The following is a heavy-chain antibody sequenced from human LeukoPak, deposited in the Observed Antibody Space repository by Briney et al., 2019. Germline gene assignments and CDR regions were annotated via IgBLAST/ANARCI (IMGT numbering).Heavy chain of an antibody. Sequence: SETLSLTCAVYGGSFSGYYWSWIRQPPGKGLEWIGEINHSGSTNYNPSLKSRVTISVDTSKNQFPLKLSSVTAADTAVYYCARGHGSSSSEGPADYWGQGTLVTVSS. CDR2: INHSGST. J-gene: IGHJ4*02. CDR1: GGSFSGYY. D-gene: IGHD6-6*01. CDR3: ARGHGSSSSEGPADY. V-gene: IGHV4-34*01.